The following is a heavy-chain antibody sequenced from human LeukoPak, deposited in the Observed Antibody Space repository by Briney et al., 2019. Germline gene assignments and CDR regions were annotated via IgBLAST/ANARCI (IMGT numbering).Heavy chain of an antibody. CDR2: IYYSGST. CDR3: ARVGRDGYLDY. V-gene: IGHV4-59*01. Sequence: PSETLSLTCAVYGGSFSGYYWSWIRQPPGKGLEWIGYIYYSGSTNYNPSLKSRVTISVDTSKNQFSLKLSSVTAADTAVYYCARVGRDGYLDYWGQGTLVTVSS. J-gene: IGHJ4*02. CDR1: GGSFSGYY. D-gene: IGHD5-24*01.